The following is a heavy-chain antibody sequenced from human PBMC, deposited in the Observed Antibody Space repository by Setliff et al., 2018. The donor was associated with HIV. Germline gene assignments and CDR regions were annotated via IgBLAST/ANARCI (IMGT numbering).Heavy chain of an antibody. CDR3: AKTSPKDGYSSDF. J-gene: IGHJ4*02. D-gene: IGHD4-4*01. CDR1: GYTLTEVS. Sequence: ASVKVSCKVSGYTLTEVSMHWVRQAPKKGLEWMGYFDPQDGETVHAQKFQDRVTMTTDTSTNTAYRELSSLGSDDTAVYYCAKTSPKDGYSSDFWGQGTPVTVSS. CDR2: FDPQDGET. V-gene: IGHV1-24*01.